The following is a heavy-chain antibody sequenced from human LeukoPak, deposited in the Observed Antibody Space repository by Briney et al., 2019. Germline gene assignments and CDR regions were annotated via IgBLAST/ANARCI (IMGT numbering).Heavy chain of an antibody. Sequence: ASVKVSCKASGYTFTSYYMHWVRQAPGQGLEWMGIINPSGGSTSYAQKFQGRVTMTRDTSTSTVYMELSSLRSEDTAVYYCARGPLRLGELSPYGAFDYWGQGTLVTVSS. D-gene: IGHD3-16*02. CDR2: INPSGGST. CDR3: ARGPLRLGELSPYGAFDY. J-gene: IGHJ4*02. CDR1: GYTFTSYY. V-gene: IGHV1-46*01.